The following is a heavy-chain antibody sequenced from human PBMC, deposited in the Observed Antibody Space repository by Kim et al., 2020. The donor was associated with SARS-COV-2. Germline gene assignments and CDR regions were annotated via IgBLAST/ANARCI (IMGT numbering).Heavy chain of an antibody. Sequence: GGSLRLSCVASGFTFSSNWMSWVRQAPGKGLERVANINPDESEKYYVDSVKGRFTVSRDNAKNSLYLQMNSLRAEDTAVYYCARDGYHLDAFDVWGQGT. CDR3: ARDGYHLDAFDV. CDR1: GFTFSSNW. CDR2: INPDESEK. J-gene: IGHJ3*01. D-gene: IGHD5-12*01. V-gene: IGHV3-7*01.